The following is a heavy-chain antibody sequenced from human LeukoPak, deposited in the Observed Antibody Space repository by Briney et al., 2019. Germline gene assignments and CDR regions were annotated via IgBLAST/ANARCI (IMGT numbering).Heavy chain of an antibody. CDR3: ARRMAANAFDI. CDR1: GIPFSDYY. J-gene: IGHJ3*02. CDR2: ISSSSSYT. Sequence: PGGSLRLSCVVSGIPFSDYYMNWIRQAPGKGLEWISYISSSSSYTDYADSVKGRFTISRDNSKNTLYLQMNSLRTEDTAVYYCARRMAANAFDIWGQGTMVTVSS. D-gene: IGHD5-24*01. V-gene: IGHV3-11*06.